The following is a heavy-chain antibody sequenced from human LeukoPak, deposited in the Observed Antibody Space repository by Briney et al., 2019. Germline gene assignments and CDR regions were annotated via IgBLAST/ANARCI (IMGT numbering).Heavy chain of an antibody. CDR3: AETLRVGYYYYYMDV. CDR2: ISYDGSNK. Sequence: GGSLRLSCAASGFTFSSYGMPWVRQAPGKGLEWVAVISYDGSNKYYADSVKGRFTISRDNSKNTLYLQMNSLRAEDTAVYYCAETLRVGYYYYYMDVWGKGTTVTVSS. CDR1: GFTFSSYG. J-gene: IGHJ6*03. D-gene: IGHD1-26*01. V-gene: IGHV3-30*18.